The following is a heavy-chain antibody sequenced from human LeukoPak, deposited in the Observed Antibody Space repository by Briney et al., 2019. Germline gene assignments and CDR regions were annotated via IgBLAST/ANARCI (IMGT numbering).Heavy chain of an antibody. D-gene: IGHD3-10*01. Sequence: GGSLRLSCAASGFTFSSYAMSWVRQAPGKGLEWVSAISGSGGSTYCADSVKGRFTISRDNSKNTLYLQMNSLRAEDTAVYYCAKDVDYYGSGSYYRAQDYWGQGTLVTVSS. V-gene: IGHV3-23*01. CDR2: ISGSGGST. CDR3: AKDVDYYGSGSYYRAQDY. J-gene: IGHJ4*02. CDR1: GFTFSSYA.